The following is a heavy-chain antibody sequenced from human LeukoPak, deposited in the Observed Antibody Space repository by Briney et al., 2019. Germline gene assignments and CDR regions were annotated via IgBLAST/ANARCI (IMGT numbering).Heavy chain of an antibody. Sequence: GGSLRLSCAASGFTFSSYSMNWVRQAPGKGLEWVSSISTSSSYMYYADSVKGRFTISRDNAKNSLYLQMNSLRAEDTAVYYCAKDAELVPYYFDYWGQGALVTVSS. D-gene: IGHD6-13*01. CDR2: ISTSSSYM. V-gene: IGHV3-21*01. CDR3: AKDAELVPYYFDY. J-gene: IGHJ4*02. CDR1: GFTFSSYS.